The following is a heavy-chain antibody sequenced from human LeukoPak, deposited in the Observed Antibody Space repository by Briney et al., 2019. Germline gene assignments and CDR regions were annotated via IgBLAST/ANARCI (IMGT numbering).Heavy chain of an antibody. D-gene: IGHD1-26*01. CDR2: IYYSGST. CDR1: GGSISSYY. CDR3: ARDLRDSGSYFDY. V-gene: IGHV4-59*01. J-gene: IGHJ4*02. Sequence: PSETPSLTCTVSGGSISSYYWSWIRQPPGKGLEWIGYIYYSGSTNYNPSLKSRVTISVDTSKNQFSLKLSSVTAADTAVYYCARDLRDSGSYFDYWGQGTLVTVSS.